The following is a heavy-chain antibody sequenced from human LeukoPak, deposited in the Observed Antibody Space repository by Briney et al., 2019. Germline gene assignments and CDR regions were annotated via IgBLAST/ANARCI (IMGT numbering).Heavy chain of an antibody. J-gene: IGHJ4*02. D-gene: IGHD3-22*01. Sequence: GGSLRLSCAATGLTFSSYAMHWVRQAPGKGLEWVAVISYDGSNKYYADSVKGRFTISRDNSKNTLYLQMNSLRAEDTAVYYCARDRYYYDSSGYFDYWGQGTLVTVSS. CDR2: ISYDGSNK. CDR3: ARDRYYYDSSGYFDY. V-gene: IGHV3-30-3*01. CDR1: GLTFSSYA.